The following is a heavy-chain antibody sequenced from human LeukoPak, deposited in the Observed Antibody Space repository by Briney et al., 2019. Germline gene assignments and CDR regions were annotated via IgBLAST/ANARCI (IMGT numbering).Heavy chain of an antibody. Sequence: PGGSLRLSCAASGFTFSSYEMNWVRQAPGKGLEWVSSISSSSSYIYYADSVKGRFTISRDNAKNSLYLQMNSLRAEDTAVYYCARGIGYCSGGSCSGAFDIWGQGTMVTVSS. D-gene: IGHD2-15*01. J-gene: IGHJ3*02. CDR1: GFTFSSYE. V-gene: IGHV3-21*01. CDR3: ARGIGYCSGGSCSGAFDI. CDR2: ISSSSSYI.